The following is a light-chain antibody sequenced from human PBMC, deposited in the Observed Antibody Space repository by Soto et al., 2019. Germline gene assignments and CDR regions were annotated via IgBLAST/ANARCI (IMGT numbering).Light chain of an antibody. Sequence: EIVMTQSPATLSVSPGERVTLSCRASQSVSIDLAWYQQKPGQAPRLLIFGASTRATGIPARFSGSGSGTEFSLTISSLQSEDFAVYYCQQYNNWPPWTVGQGSKVDIK. CDR1: QSVSID. CDR3: QQYNNWPPWT. J-gene: IGKJ1*01. V-gene: IGKV3-15*01. CDR2: GAS.